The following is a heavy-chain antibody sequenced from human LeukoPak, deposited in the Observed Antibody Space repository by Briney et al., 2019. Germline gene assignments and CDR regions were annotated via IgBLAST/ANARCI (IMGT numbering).Heavy chain of an antibody. V-gene: IGHV1-2*02. CDR3: ARSRGSSWIFFDY. CDR2: INPNSGGT. CDR1: GYTFTGYY. Sequence: GASVKVSCKASGYTFTGYYMHWVRQAPGQGLERMGWINPNSGGTNYAQKFQGRVTMTRDTSISTAYMELSRLRSDDTAVYYCARSRGSSWIFFDYWGQGTLVTVSS. J-gene: IGHJ4*02. D-gene: IGHD6-13*01.